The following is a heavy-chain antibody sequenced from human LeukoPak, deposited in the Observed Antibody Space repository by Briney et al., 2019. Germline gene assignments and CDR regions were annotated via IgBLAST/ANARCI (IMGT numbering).Heavy chain of an antibody. V-gene: IGHV4-34*01. CDR1: GGSFSGYY. CDR3: ARILYGDRDY. D-gene: IGHD4-17*01. Sequence: PSETLSLTCTVYGGSFSGYYWSWIRQPPGKGLEWIGEINHSGSTNDNPSLKSRVTISVDTSKNQFSLKLSSVTAADTAVYYCARILYGDRDYWGQGTLVTVSS. CDR2: INHSGST. J-gene: IGHJ4*02.